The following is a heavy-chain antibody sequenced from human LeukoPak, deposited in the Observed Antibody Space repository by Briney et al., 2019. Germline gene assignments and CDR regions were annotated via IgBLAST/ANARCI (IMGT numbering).Heavy chain of an antibody. CDR3: ARNPFEYSSSSEKIDY. CDR2: ISSSSSYI. D-gene: IGHD6-6*01. CDR1: GFTFSSYS. V-gene: IGHV3-21*01. Sequence: GGSLRLSCAASGFTFSSYSMNWVRQAPGKGLEWVSSISSSSSYIYYADSVKGRSTISRDNAKNSLYLQMNSLRAEDTAVYYCARNPFEYSSSSEKIDYWGQGTLVTVSS. J-gene: IGHJ4*02.